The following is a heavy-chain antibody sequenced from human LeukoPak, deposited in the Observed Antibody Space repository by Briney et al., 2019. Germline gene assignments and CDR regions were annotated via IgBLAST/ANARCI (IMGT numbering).Heavy chain of an antibody. J-gene: IGHJ4*02. CDR2: ISYDGSNK. CDR3: ARAALDSSGWYSSVPDY. Sequence: GGPLRLSCAASGFTFSSYAMHWVRQAPGKGLEWVAVISYDGSNKYYADSVKGRFTISRDNSKNTLYLQMNSLRAEDTAVYYCARAALDSSGWYSSVPDYWGQGTLVTVSS. V-gene: IGHV3-30*04. D-gene: IGHD6-19*01. CDR1: GFTFSSYA.